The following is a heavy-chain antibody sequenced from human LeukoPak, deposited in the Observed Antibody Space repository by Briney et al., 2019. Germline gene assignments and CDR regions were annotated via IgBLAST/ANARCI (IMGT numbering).Heavy chain of an antibody. D-gene: IGHD6-13*01. CDR2: TYYTSKWIT. V-gene: IGHV6-1*01. CDR1: GDSVSSTTTA. CDR3: ARGYWAYGMDV. Sequence: SQTLSLTCAISGDSVSSTTTAWSWIRQSPSRGLKWLGRTYYTSKWITDYAVSVKGRITVNPNTSNNQFSLQLNSVTPEDTAVYCCARGYWAYGMDVWGPGTTVTVSS. J-gene: IGHJ6*02.